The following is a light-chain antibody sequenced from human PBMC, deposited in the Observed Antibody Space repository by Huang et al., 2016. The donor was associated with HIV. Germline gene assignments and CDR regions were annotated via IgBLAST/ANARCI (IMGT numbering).Light chain of an antibody. CDR3: QQYNDWPRS. J-gene: IGKJ1*01. Sequence: EIVMTQSPGTLSVAPGERATLSCRASQNINTNLAWFQQKPGQAPRLLIYAASTRTADFPARFSGSGSRTEFTLTSSSLQSEDIAVYYCQQYNDWPRSFGQGTKVEIK. V-gene: IGKV3-15*01. CDR2: AAS. CDR1: QNINTN.